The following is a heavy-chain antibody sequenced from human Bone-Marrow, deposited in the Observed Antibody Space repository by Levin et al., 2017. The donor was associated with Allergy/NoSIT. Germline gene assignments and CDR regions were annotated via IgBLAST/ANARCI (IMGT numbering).Heavy chain of an antibody. CDR3: ARAKPLGYCSSTSCYMDLPSGAFDI. D-gene: IGHD2-2*02. CDR2: ISSSGSTI. CDR1: GFTFSSYE. Sequence: GGSLRLSCAASGFTFSSYEMNWVRQAPGKGLEWVSYISSSGSTIYYADSVKGRFTISRDNAKNSLYLQMNSLRAEDTAVYYCARAKPLGYCSSTSCYMDLPSGAFDIWGQGTMVTVSS. J-gene: IGHJ3*02. V-gene: IGHV3-48*03.